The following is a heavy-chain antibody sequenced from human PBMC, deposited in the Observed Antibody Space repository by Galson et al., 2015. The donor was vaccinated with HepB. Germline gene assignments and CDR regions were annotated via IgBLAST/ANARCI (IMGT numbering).Heavy chain of an antibody. CDR3: ARQYNAYDY. J-gene: IGHJ4*02. CDR2: IYPSDSGT. V-gene: IGHV5-51*01. CDR1: GYTFTTYW. Sequence: QSGAEVKKPGESLRISCKGSGYTFTTYWIGWVRQMPGKGLEWMGIIYPSDSGTRYSPSFQGQVTISADKSVSTAYLQWSSLKASDTAMYYCARQYNAYDYWGQGTLVTVSS. D-gene: IGHD5-12*01.